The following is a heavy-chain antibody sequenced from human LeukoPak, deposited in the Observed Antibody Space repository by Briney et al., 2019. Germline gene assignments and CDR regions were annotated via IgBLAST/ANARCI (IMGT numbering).Heavy chain of an antibody. CDR3: ASERITIFGVVIMFY. J-gene: IGHJ4*02. Sequence: SETLSLTCTVSGGSISSSSYYWGWIRQPPGKGLEWIGSICYSGSTYYNPSLKSRVTMSVDTSKNQFSLKLSSVTAADTAVYYCASERITIFGVVIMFYWGQGTLVTVSS. CDR2: ICYSGST. D-gene: IGHD3-3*01. CDR1: GGSISSSSYY. V-gene: IGHV4-39*01.